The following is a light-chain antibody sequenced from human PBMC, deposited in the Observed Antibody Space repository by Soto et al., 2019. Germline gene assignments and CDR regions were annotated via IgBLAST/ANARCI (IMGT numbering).Light chain of an antibody. Sequence: EIVLTQSPATLSLSPGEGATLSCGASQSVSSSYLAWYQQKPGLAPRLLIYDASSRATGIPDRFSGSGSGTDFTLTISRLEPEDFAVYYCQQYGSSRDTFGQGTKLEIK. J-gene: IGKJ2*01. CDR3: QQYGSSRDT. CDR2: DAS. CDR1: QSVSSSY. V-gene: IGKV3D-20*01.